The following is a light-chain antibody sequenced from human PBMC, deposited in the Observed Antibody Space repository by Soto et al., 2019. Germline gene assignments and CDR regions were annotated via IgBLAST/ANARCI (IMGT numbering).Light chain of an antibody. CDR3: SSYTISSTLGV. V-gene: IGLV2-14*01. CDR1: ISDVGGYNY. Sequence: QSALTQPASVSGSPGQSITISCTGSISDVGGYNYVSWHQQHPGKAPKLMIYDVNNRPSGVSNRFSASKSGNTASLTISGLQAEDEADYYCSSYTISSTLGVFGGGTQLTVL. CDR2: DVN. J-gene: IGLJ2*01.